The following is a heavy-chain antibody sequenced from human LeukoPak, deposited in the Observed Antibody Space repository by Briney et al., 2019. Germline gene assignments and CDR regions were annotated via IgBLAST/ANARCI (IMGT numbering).Heavy chain of an antibody. CDR1: GXTFSSYG. CDR3: ARDYCSSTSCLFDY. V-gene: IGHV3-33*01. CDR2: IWNDGSNK. D-gene: IGHD2-2*01. J-gene: IGHJ4*02. Sequence: GGSLRLSCAASGXTFSSYGMHWVRQAPGQGQEWVAVIWNDGSNKYYVDSVKGRFTISRDNSKNTLYLQMNSLRTEDTAVYYCARDYCSSTSCLFDYWGQGTLVTVSS.